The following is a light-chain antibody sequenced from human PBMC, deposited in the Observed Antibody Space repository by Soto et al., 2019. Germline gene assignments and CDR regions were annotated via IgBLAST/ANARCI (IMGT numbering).Light chain of an antibody. CDR1: QSISTY. CDR2: AAS. J-gene: IGKJ2*01. V-gene: IGKV1-39*01. Sequence: DIQMTQSPSSLSASVGDRVTITCRASQSISTYLNWYQQKPGRAPKLLIYAASSLQSAVPSRFSGSGSGTDFTLTISSLQPEDFATYYCQQSYSSLYTFGQGTKLENK. CDR3: QQSYSSLYT.